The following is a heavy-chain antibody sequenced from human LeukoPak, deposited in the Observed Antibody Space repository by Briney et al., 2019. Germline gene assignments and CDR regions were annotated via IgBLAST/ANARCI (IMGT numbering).Heavy chain of an antibody. D-gene: IGHD3-3*01. Sequence: GGSLRLSCAASGFTFSSYSMNWVRQAPGKGLEWVSSISSSSSYIYYADSVKGRFTISRDNAKNSLYLQMNSLRAEDTAVYYCARGLRFLEWTYAFDIWGQGTMVTVSS. V-gene: IGHV3-21*04. CDR3: ARGLRFLEWTYAFDI. CDR1: GFTFSSYS. J-gene: IGHJ3*02. CDR2: ISSSSSYI.